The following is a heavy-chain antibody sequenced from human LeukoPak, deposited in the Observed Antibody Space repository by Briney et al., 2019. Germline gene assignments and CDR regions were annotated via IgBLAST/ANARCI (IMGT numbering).Heavy chain of an antibody. CDR1: GFTFSSYA. J-gene: IGHJ6*03. D-gene: IGHD2-8*01. Sequence: GGSLRLSCAASGFTFSSYAMSWVRQAPGKGLEWVSAISGSGGSTYYADSVKGRFTISRDNSKNTLYLQMNSLRAEDTAVYYCAKLGNAILYYYYMDVWGKGTTVTVSS. CDR3: AKLGNAILYYYYMDV. V-gene: IGHV3-23*01. CDR2: ISGSGGST.